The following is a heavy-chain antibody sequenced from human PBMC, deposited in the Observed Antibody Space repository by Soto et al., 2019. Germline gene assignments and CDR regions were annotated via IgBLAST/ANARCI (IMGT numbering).Heavy chain of an antibody. Sequence: QVQLVQSGAEVRKPGSSVKVSCKASGGTFTTHDISWVRQAPGQGLEWMGGIIPLFDATKYAQKFQGRVTITVDKSTGTGYMELSSLRSEDTAMYYCARDRSSSWDNGRFYVDSWGQGTLVTVSS. CDR3: ARDRSSSWDNGRFYVDS. J-gene: IGHJ4*02. V-gene: IGHV1-69*06. CDR2: IIPLFDAT. D-gene: IGHD2-15*01. CDR1: GGTFTTHD.